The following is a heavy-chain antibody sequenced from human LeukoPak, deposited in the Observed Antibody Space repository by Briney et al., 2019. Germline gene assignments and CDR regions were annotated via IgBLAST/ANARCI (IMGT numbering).Heavy chain of an antibody. V-gene: IGHV3-48*03. Sequence: GGSLRLSCAASGFTFSSYEMNWVRQAPGKGLEWVSYISSSGSTIYYADSVKGRFTISRDNAKNSLYLQMNSLRAEDTALYYCAREYYYDSSGYYYWGQGTLVTVSS. CDR2: ISSSGSTI. D-gene: IGHD3-22*01. J-gene: IGHJ4*02. CDR3: AREYYYDSSGYYY. CDR1: GFTFSSYE.